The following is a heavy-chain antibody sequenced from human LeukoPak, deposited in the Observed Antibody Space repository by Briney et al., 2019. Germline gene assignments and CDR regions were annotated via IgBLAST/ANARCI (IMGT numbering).Heavy chain of an antibody. D-gene: IGHD5-24*01. CDR1: GFTFSSYE. CDR3: ARLARDGYKWSAFDV. J-gene: IGHJ3*01. Sequence: GGSLRLSCAASGFTFSSYEMNWVRQAPGKGLEWVSYMTTSGTTINYADSVKGRFTISRDNAKSSPYMQMNSLRAEDTAVYYCARLARDGYKWSAFDVWGQGTMVTVSS. CDR2: MTTSGTTI. V-gene: IGHV3-48*03.